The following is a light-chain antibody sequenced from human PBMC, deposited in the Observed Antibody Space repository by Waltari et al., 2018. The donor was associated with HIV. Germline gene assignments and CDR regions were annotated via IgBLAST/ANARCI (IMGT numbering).Light chain of an antibody. Sequence: DIVMTQSPVSLAVSLGERATINCKSNQSVLYNSNNKNYLAWYQQKVGQPPKLLIYWASTRESGVPDRFSGSGSGTDFTLTITSLQAEDVAVYFCLQYYSTSRTFGQGTKVEL. V-gene: IGKV4-1*01. J-gene: IGKJ1*01. CDR2: WAS. CDR3: LQYYSTSRT. CDR1: QSVLYNSNNKNY.